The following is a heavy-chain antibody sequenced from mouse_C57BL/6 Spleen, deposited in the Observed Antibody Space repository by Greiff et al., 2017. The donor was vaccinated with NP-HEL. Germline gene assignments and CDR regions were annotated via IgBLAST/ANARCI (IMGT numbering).Heavy chain of an antibody. CDR2: IDPSDSYT. CDR1: GYTFTSYW. Sequence: VQLQQPGAELVMPGASVKLSCKASGYTFTSYWMHWVKQRPGQGLEWIGEIDPSDSYTNYNQKFKGKSTLTVDKSSSTAYMQLSSLTSEDSAVYYCARGRYYDYADYWGQGTTLTVSA. D-gene: IGHD2-4*01. V-gene: IGHV1-69*01. CDR3: ARGRYYDYADY. J-gene: IGHJ2*01.